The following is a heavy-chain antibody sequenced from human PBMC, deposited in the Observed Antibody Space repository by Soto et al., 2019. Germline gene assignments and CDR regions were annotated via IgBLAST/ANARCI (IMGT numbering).Heavy chain of an antibody. CDR1: GYSFTSYW. J-gene: IGHJ4*02. Sequence: GESLKISCKGSGYSFTSYWIGWVRQMPGNGLQWMGLIYPGDSDTRYSPSFRGQVTISADKSISIAYLQWNNLKASDTAIYYCALVVRGITTEAHYFDYWGQGTLITVSS. CDR2: IYPGDSDT. CDR3: ALVVRGITTEAHYFDY. V-gene: IGHV5-51*01. D-gene: IGHD3-10*01.